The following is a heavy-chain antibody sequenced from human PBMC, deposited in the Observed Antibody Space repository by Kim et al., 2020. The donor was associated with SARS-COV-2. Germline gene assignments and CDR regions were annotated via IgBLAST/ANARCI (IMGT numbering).Heavy chain of an antibody. D-gene: IGHD6-13*01. V-gene: IGHV1-46*01. CDR2: INPSGGST. CDR3: ARDRIAAAGKLYGFDP. CDR1: GYTFTSYY. Sequence: ASVKVSCKASGYTFTSYYMHWVRQAPGQGLEWMGIINPSGGSTSYAQKFQGRVTMTRDTSTSTVYMELSSLRSEDTAVYYCARDRIAAAGKLYGFDPWGQGTLVTVSS. J-gene: IGHJ5*02.